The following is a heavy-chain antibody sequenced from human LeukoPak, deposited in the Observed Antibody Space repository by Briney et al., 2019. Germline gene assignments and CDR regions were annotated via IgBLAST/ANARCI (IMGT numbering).Heavy chain of an antibody. D-gene: IGHD3-22*01. CDR2: ISSRGSAI. V-gene: IGHV3-48*03. CDR1: GFTFSAYA. Sequence: PGGSLRLSCSASGFTFSAYAMYWVRQAPGKGLEWVSYISSRGSAIYYADSVKGRFTISRDIAKNSLYLQMNSLRAEDTAVYYCARGYYDSSGYSDAFDIWGQGTMVTVSS. CDR3: ARGYYDSSGYSDAFDI. J-gene: IGHJ3*02.